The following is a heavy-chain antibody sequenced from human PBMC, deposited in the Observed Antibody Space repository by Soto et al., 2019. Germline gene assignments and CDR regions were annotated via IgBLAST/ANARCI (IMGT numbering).Heavy chain of an antibody. V-gene: IGHV3-30*18. D-gene: IGHD4-17*01. Sequence: PGGSLRLSCAASGFTFSSYGVHWVRQAPGKGLEWVASVSYDGSNKHYADSVKGRFTISRDNSRNTLDLQMNSLRAEDTAVYYCAKDIAVTTYYFDDWGQGTLVTVSS. CDR1: GFTFSSYG. J-gene: IGHJ4*02. CDR3: AKDIAVTTYYFDD. CDR2: VSYDGSNK.